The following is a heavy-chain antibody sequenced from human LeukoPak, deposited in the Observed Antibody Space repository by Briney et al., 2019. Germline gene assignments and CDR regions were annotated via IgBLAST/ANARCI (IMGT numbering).Heavy chain of an antibody. J-gene: IGHJ3*02. CDR2: INGSGGNT. V-gene: IGHV3-23*01. CDR1: GFTFSSYA. CDR3: AKDNTPLIAAASPDAFDI. D-gene: IGHD6-13*01. Sequence: PGGTLRLSCAASGFTFSSYAMSWVRQAPGKGWEGCSAINGSGGNTYYADPVKGRFTISRDNYKNTLYVQMNSLRAEDTAVYYCAKDNTPLIAAASPDAFDIWGQGTMVTVSS.